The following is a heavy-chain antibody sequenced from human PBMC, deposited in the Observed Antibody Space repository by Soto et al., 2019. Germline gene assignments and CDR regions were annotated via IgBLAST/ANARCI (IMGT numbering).Heavy chain of an antibody. V-gene: IGHV1-18*04. CDR2: ISAYNGNT. CDR1: GYTFTSYG. Sequence: ASVKVSCKASGYTFTSYGISWVRQAPGQGLEWMGWISAYNGNTNYAQKLQGRVTMTTDTSTSTAYMEPRSLRSDDTAVYYCARTSTRGFYYYYGMDVRGQGTTVTVSS. J-gene: IGHJ6*02. D-gene: IGHD1-1*01. CDR3: ARTSTRGFYYYYGMDV.